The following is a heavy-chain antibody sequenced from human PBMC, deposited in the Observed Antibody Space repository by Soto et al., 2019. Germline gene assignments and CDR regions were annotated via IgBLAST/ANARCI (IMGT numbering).Heavy chain of an antibody. CDR3: AKAGSKEGYYYYGMDV. J-gene: IGHJ6*02. CDR1: GFTFSSYA. V-gene: IGHV3-23*01. CDR2: ISGSGGST. D-gene: IGHD2-2*01. Sequence: VQLLESGGGLVQPGGSLRLSCAASGFTFSSYAMSWVRQAPGKGLEWVSAISGSGGSTYYADSVKGRFTISRDNSKNTLYLQMNSLRAEDTAVYYCAKAGSKEGYYYYGMDVWGQGTTVTVSS.